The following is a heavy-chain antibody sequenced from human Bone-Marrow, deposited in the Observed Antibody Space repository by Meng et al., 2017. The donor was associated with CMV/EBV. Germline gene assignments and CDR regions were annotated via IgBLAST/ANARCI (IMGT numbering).Heavy chain of an antibody. D-gene: IGHD3-22*01. CDR1: GFTFSSYE. CDR2: IYSGGST. V-gene: IGHV3-66*02. Sequence: GESLKISCAASGFTFSSYEMNWVRQAPGKGLEWVSVIYSGGSTYYADSVKGRFTISRDNSKNTLYLQMNSLRAEDTAVYYCARVITMIVVGFYYYGMDVWGQGTAVTVSS. J-gene: IGHJ6*02. CDR3: ARVITMIVVGFYYYGMDV.